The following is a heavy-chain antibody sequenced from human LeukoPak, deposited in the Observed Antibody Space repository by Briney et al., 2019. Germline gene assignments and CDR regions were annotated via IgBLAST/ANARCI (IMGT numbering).Heavy chain of an antibody. J-gene: IGHJ4*02. D-gene: IGHD3-9*01. CDR1: GGSVSSGSYY. Sequence: PSETLSLTCTVSGGSVSSGSYYWSWIRQPPGKGLEWIGYIYYSGSTNYNPSLKSRVTISVDTSKNQFSLKLSSVTAADTAVYYCARGLSPILTGYWLFDYWGQGTLVTVSS. V-gene: IGHV4-61*01. CDR2: IYYSGST. CDR3: ARGLSPILTGYWLFDY.